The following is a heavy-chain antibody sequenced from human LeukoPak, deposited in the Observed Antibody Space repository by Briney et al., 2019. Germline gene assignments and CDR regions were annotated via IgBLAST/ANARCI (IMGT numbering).Heavy chain of an antibody. Sequence: ASVKVSCKASGYTFSGHGFSWVRQAPGQGLEWMGWISAYSGNTKYAQKYQARVTLTTDTSTSTAYMELRSLRSDDTAVYYCARGGGSYGDYSLWLGYWGQGTLVTVSS. CDR1: GYTFSGHG. D-gene: IGHD4-17*01. CDR3: ARGGGSYGDYSLWLGY. CDR2: ISAYSGNT. J-gene: IGHJ4*02. V-gene: IGHV1-18*01.